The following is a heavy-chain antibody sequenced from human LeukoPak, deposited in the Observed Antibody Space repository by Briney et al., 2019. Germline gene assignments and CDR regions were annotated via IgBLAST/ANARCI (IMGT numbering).Heavy chain of an antibody. CDR1: GFTFSSYS. CDR2: ISSSSSYI. V-gene: IGHV3-21*01. J-gene: IGHJ4*02. D-gene: IGHD6-19*01. Sequence: GGSLRLSCAASGFTFSSYSMNWVRQAPGKGLEWVSSISSSSSYIYYADSVKGRFTISRDNAKNSLYLQMNSLRAEDTAVYYCARDRSEAGNDEFDYWGQGTLVTVSS. CDR3: ARDRSEAGNDEFDY.